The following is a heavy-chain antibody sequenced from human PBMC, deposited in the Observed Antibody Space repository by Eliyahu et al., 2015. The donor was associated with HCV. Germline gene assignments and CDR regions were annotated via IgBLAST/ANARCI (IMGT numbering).Heavy chain of an antibody. Sequence: QLLESGGHLVQPGGSLRLSCVAXGXXFSXXGMXWVRXAPGKGLEWVSIVTASGGVTYYADSVKGRFTISRDNSKNTLYLQMNSLRAEDTAVYYCARVPGLDWFDPWGQGTPVTVSA. J-gene: IGHJ5*02. D-gene: IGHD1-1*01. CDR2: VTASGGVT. CDR3: ARVPGLDWFDP. V-gene: IGHV3-23*01. CDR1: GXXFSXXG.